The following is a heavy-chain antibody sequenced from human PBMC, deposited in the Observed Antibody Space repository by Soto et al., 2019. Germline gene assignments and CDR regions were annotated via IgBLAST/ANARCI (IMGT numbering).Heavy chain of an antibody. V-gene: IGHV3-30*09. D-gene: IGHD3-10*01. CDR2: ISYDGSNK. J-gene: IGHJ4*02. CDR3: ARDPVGSGSYYSYFDY. Sequence: GGSLRLSCAASGFTFSSYAMHWVLQAPGKGLEWVAVISYDGSNKYYADSVKGRFAISRDNSKNTLYLQMNSLRAEDTAVYYCARDPVGSGSYYSYFDYWGQGTLVTVSS. CDR1: GFTFSSYA.